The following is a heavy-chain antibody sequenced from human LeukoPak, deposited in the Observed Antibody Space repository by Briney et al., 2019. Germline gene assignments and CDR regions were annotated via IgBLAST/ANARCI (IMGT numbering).Heavy chain of an antibody. CDR3: ATYSSLNRREFQY. D-gene: IGHD3-22*01. J-gene: IGHJ1*01. CDR1: GVMFVKYW. V-gene: IGHV3-7*01. CDR2: MNQDGSEK. Sequence: GGSLRLSCEASGVMFVKYWMSWVRQAPGKGPEWVANMNQDGSEKYYVDSVKGRFTISRDNAKNSLYLQMNSLRAEDTAVYYCATYSSLNRREFQYWGQGTLLTVSS.